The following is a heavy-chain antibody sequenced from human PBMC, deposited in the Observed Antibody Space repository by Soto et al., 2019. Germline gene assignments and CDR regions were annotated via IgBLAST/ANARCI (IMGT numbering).Heavy chain of an antibody. D-gene: IGHD1-7*01. J-gene: IGHJ4*01. CDR3: ARDNWNSY. Sequence: EVQLVESGGGLVQPGGPVRLSCAASGFTFSSYWMHWVRQAPGKGLMWVSRIHNDGSTTRYADSVKGRFTISRDNAKNTLYLQMSSLRVEDTAVYYCARDNWNSYWGQGTLVTVSS. CDR1: GFTFSSYW. V-gene: IGHV3-74*01. CDR2: IHNDGSTT.